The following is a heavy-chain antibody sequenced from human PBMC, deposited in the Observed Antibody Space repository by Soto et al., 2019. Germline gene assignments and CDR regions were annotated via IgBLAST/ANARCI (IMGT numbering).Heavy chain of an antibody. CDR3: AKNVWGITIFGGMDV. V-gene: IGHV3-23*01. Sequence: EVQLLESGGGLVQPGGSLRLSCAASGFTFSSYAMSWVRQAPGKGLEWVSAISGSGGSTYYADSVKGRFTISRENSKNTLNLQMNSLRAEDTAVYYCAKNVWGITIFGGMDVWGQGTTVTVSS. CDR2: ISGSGGST. D-gene: IGHD3-10*02. J-gene: IGHJ6*02. CDR1: GFTFSSYA.